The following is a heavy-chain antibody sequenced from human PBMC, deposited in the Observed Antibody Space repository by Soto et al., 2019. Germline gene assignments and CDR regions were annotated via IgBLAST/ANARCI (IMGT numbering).Heavy chain of an antibody. CDR3: ARLTPGNWFDP. CDR1: GGTFSSYT. Sequence: XVKVSCKASGGTFSSYTISWVRQAPGQGLEWMGRIIPILGIANYAQKFQGRVTITADKSTSTAYMELSSLRSEDTAVYYCARLTPGNWFDPWGQGTLVTVSS. CDR2: IIPILGIA. J-gene: IGHJ5*02. V-gene: IGHV1-69*02.